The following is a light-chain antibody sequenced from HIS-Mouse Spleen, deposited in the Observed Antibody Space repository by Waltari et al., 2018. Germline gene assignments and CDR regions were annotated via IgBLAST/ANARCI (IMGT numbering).Light chain of an antibody. J-gene: IGLJ2*01. CDR3: SSHTSSSTLV. V-gene: IGLV2-14*03. Sequence: QSALTQPASVSGSPGQSITISCTGTSRDVGGYNYVSWYQQHPGKAPKLMIYDVSNRPSGVSNRFSGSKSGNTASLTISGLQAEDEADYYCSSHTSSSTLVFGGGTKLTVL. CDR2: DVS. CDR1: SRDVGGYNY.